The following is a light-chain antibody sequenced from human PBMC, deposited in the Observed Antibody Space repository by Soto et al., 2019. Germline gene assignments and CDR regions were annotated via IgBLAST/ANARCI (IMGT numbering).Light chain of an antibody. V-gene: IGKV1-33*01. J-gene: IGKJ3*01. CDR1: QDISNY. Sequence: DIQMTQSPSSLSASVGDRVTITCQASQDISNYLNWYQQKPGKAPKLLIYDASNLETGVPSRFSGSVSGTDFTFTISSLQPEDIATYYCQQYDNLLVTFGPGTKVDIK. CDR3: QQYDNLLVT. CDR2: DAS.